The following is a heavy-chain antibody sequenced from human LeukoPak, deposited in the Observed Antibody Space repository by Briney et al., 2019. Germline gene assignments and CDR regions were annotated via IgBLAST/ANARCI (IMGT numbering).Heavy chain of an antibody. J-gene: IGHJ6*02. Sequence: ASVKVSCKASGYTFTSYAVHWVRQAPGQRLEWMGWINAGNGNTKYSQKFQGRVTITRDTSASTAYMELSSLRSEDTAVYYCAREGYCSSTSCYARYYYYGMDVWGQGTTVTVSS. D-gene: IGHD2-2*01. CDR3: AREGYCSSTSCYARYYYYGMDV. CDR2: INAGNGNT. V-gene: IGHV1-3*01. CDR1: GYTFTSYA.